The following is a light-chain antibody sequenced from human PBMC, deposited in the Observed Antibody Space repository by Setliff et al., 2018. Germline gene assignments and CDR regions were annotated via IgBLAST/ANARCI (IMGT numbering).Light chain of an antibody. CDR2: EVS. Sequence: QSALTQPAAVPGSPGQSIAISCTGTTSDVGGYDYVSWYQHHPGKAPKLMIYEVSKRPSGVSDRFSGSKSGNTASLTISGLQAEDEADYYCLSYTSKTTHALFGGGTKVTVL. CDR3: LSYTSKTTHAL. V-gene: IGLV2-14*01. CDR1: TSDVGGYDY. J-gene: IGLJ2*01.